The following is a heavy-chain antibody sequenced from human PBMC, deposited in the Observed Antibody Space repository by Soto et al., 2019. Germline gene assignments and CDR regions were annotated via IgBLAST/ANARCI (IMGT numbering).Heavy chain of an antibody. CDR3: AIREDYPNSPFDP. CDR1: GYTFTGYY. D-gene: IGHD2-21*01. CDR2: INPNSGGK. Sequence: QVQLVQSGAEVKKPGASVKVSCKASGYTFTGYYMHWVRQAPGQGLEWMGWINPNSGGKNYAQKFQGWVTMTRDTSISTAYMELSRLRSDDTAVYYCAIREDYPNSPFDPWGQGTLVTVSS. V-gene: IGHV1-2*04. J-gene: IGHJ5*02.